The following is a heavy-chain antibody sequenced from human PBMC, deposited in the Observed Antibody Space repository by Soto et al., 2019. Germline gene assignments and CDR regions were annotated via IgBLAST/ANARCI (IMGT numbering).Heavy chain of an antibody. CDR1: GFSFSTFW. V-gene: IGHV3-74*01. CDR2: ISSDDSRT. Sequence: GGSPRLSCAASGFSFSTFWMNWARQVPGKGLVWVSRISSDDSRTDYADSVKGRFTIFRDNAKNMLYLQMNSLKVEDTAVYYCAGQFDPWGQGTPVTVSS. J-gene: IGHJ5*02. CDR3: AGQFDP.